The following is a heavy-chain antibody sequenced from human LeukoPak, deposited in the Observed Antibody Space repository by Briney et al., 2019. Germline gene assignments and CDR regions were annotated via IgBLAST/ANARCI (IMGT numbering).Heavy chain of an antibody. V-gene: IGHV1-2*02. Sequence: ASVKVSCKASGYTFTGYYMHWVRQAPGQGLEWMGWINPNSGGTNYAQKFQGRVTMTRDTSIGTAYMELSRLRSDDTAVYYCARDLYYYDSSGYYYHGYFDYWGQGTLVTASS. CDR2: INPNSGGT. CDR1: GYTFTGYY. J-gene: IGHJ4*02. D-gene: IGHD3-22*01. CDR3: ARDLYYYDSSGYYYHGYFDY.